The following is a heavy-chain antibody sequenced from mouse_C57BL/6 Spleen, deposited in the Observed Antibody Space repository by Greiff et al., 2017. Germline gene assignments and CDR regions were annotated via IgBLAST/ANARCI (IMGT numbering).Heavy chain of an antibody. CDR3: VRHEGAGNYVY. V-gene: IGHV10-1*01. J-gene: IGHJ2*01. CDR2: IRSKSNNYAT. Sequence: EVQGVESGGGLVQPKGSLKFSCAASGFSFNTYAMNWVRQAPGKGLEWVARIRSKSNNYATYYADSVKDRFTISRDDSESMVYLQMNNLKTEDTAMYYCVRHEGAGNYVYWGQGTTLTVSS. CDR1: GFSFNTYA. D-gene: IGHD2-1*01.